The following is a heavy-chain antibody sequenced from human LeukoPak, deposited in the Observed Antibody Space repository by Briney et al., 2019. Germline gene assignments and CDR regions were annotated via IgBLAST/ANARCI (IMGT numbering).Heavy chain of an antibody. CDR3: AKDRSGGSLTLDY. D-gene: IGHD2-15*01. CDR1: GFTFCSYS. J-gene: IGHJ4*02. V-gene: IGHV3-33*06. CDR2: IWNDRNNK. Sequence: PGGSLRLSSAASGFTFCSYSVYWVGPAQGKGLKWVAVIWNDRNNKYYADSVKGRFTNSRDNSKNTLYLQMNSLRAEDTAVYYCAKDRSGGSLTLDYWGRGTRVIVSS.